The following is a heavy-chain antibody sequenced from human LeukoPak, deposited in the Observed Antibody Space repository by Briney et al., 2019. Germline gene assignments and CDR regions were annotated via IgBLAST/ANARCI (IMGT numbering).Heavy chain of an antibody. CDR1: GGSISSISYY. CDR2: IYYSGST. CDR3: AREEAIGDGSVDY. V-gene: IGHV4-39*07. Sequence: SETLSLTCTVSGGSISSISYYWGWIRQPPGKGLEWIGSIYYSGSTYYNPSLKSRVTISVDTSKNQFSLKLSSVTAADTAVYYCAREEAIGDGSVDYWGQGTLVTVSS. D-gene: IGHD3-10*01. J-gene: IGHJ4*02.